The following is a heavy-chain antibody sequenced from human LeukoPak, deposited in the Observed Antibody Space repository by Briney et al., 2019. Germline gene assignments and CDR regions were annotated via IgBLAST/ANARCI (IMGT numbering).Heavy chain of an antibody. CDR1: GYSLSTYW. Sequence: GESLKISCKGSGYSLSTYWIGWVRQMPGKRLEWMGIIYPRDSDIRYSPSFQGQVTISADKSISTAYLQWSSLKASDTAIYYCARGSSGYWFDPWGQGTLVTVSS. J-gene: IGHJ5*02. V-gene: IGHV5-51*01. CDR3: ARGSSGYWFDP. D-gene: IGHD6-19*01. CDR2: IYPRDSDI.